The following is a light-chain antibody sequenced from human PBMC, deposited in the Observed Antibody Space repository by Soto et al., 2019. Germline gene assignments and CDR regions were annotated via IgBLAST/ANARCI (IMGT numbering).Light chain of an antibody. V-gene: IGKV1-39*01. CDR3: QQNFSIPIT. CDR1: QSISTY. Sequence: DIQMTQSPSTLSGSVGDRVTITCRASQSISTYLNWYHQKPGKAPDLLIYAASSLKSGVPSRFSGSGSGTHFTLTITGLQPADFATYYCQQNFSIPITFGQGTKVDIK. J-gene: IGKJ1*01. CDR2: AAS.